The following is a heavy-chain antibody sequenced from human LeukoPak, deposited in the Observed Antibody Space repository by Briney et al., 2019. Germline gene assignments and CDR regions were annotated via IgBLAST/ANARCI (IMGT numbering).Heavy chain of an antibody. Sequence: GGSLRLSCAASGFTFSSYSMNWVRQAPGKGLEWVSSISSSSSYIYYADSVKGRFTISRDNAKNSLYLQMNSLRAEDTAVYYCARDSGTLDAFDIWGQGTMVTVSS. CDR3: ARDSGTLDAFDI. V-gene: IGHV3-21*01. CDR1: GFTFSSYS. J-gene: IGHJ3*02. CDR2: ISSSSSYI.